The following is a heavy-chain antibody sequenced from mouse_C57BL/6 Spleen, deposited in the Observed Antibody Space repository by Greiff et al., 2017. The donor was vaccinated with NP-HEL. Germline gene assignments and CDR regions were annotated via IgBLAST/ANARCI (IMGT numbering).Heavy chain of an antibody. V-gene: IGHV5-17*01. Sequence: EVMLVESGGGLVKPGGSLKLSCAASGFTFSDYGMHWVRQAPEQGLEWVAYISSGSSTIYYADTVKGRFTITRDNAKNTLFLQMTSLRSEDTAMDCCARKGGSSSWFAYWGQGTLVTVSA. CDR1: GFTFSDYG. J-gene: IGHJ3*01. CDR3: ARKGGSSSWFAY. D-gene: IGHD1-1*01. CDR2: ISSGSSTI.